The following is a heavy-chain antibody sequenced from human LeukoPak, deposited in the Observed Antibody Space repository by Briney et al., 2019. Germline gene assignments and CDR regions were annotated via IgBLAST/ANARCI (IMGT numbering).Heavy chain of an antibody. D-gene: IGHD6-19*01. CDR2: IYTSGST. CDR3: ARAYSSGSYYGMDV. CDR1: GGSISSYY. Sequence: SETLSLPCTVSGGSISSYYWSWIRQPAGKGLEWIGRIYTSGSTNYNPSLKSRVTMSVDTSKNQFSLKLSSVTAADTAVYYCARAYSSGSYYGMDVWGQGTTVTVSS. V-gene: IGHV4-4*07. J-gene: IGHJ6*02.